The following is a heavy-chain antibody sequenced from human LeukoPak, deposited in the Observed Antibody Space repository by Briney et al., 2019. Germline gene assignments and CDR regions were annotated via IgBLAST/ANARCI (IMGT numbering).Heavy chain of an antibody. CDR3: TRDGSSRSLAT. CDR2: FYHSENT. D-gene: IGHD6-6*01. CDR1: GGSISTYY. V-gene: IGHV4-59*01. Sequence: SETLSLTCTVSGGSISTYYWCWIRQPPGKGLEWLGCFYHSENTNYNPSLKSRVTISVDTSKNQFSLRLSSVTAADTAVYYCTRDGSSRSLATWGQGTLVTVSS. J-gene: IGHJ5*02.